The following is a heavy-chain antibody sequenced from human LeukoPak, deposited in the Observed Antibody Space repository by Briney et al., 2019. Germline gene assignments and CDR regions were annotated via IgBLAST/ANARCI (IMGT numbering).Heavy chain of an antibody. CDR2: LSYDGSNK. Sequence: GGSLRLSCAASGFSFSNYSMHWVRQAPGKGLEWVAVLSYDGSNKYYADSVRGRFTISRDTSKNTLFLQMSSLGAEDTAVYYCARVLKSSGWSYSFDNWGQGTLVTVSS. D-gene: IGHD6-19*01. CDR1: GFSFSNYS. CDR3: ARVLKSSGWSYSFDN. V-gene: IGHV3-30*04. J-gene: IGHJ4*02.